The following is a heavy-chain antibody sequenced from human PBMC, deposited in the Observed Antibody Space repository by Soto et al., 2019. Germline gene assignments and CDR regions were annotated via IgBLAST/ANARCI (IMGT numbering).Heavy chain of an antibody. CDR1: GGSISSSNW. J-gene: IGHJ6*02. CDR3: ARSPASSGYYPRRYYYGMDV. Sequence: QVQLQESGPGLVKPSGTLSLTCAVSGGSISSSNWWSWVRQPPGKGLEWIGEIYHSGSTNYNPSLKSRVTISVDKSKYQFSLKLSSVTAADTAVYYCARSPASSGYYPRRYYYGMDVWGQGTTVTVSS. V-gene: IGHV4-4*02. D-gene: IGHD3-22*01. CDR2: IYHSGST.